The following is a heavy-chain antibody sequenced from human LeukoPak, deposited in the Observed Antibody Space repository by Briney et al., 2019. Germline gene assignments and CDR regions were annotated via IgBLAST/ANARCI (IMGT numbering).Heavy chain of an antibody. CDR2: ISDSGST. CDR3: ARVVGAHFDY. V-gene: IGHV4-4*09. D-gene: IGHD1-26*01. CDR1: GGSISSYY. Sequence: PSETLSLTCTVSGGSISSYYWSWIRQPPGKGLEWIGYISDSGSTYYNPSLKSRVTISVDTSKNQFSLKLSSVTAADTAVYYCARVVGAHFDYWGQGTLVTVSS. J-gene: IGHJ4*02.